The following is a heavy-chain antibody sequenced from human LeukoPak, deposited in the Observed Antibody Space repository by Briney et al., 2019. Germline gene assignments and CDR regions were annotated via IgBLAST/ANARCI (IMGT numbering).Heavy chain of an antibody. J-gene: IGHJ3*02. CDR3: ASRYYYDSSEDI. Sequence: SVKVSCKASGGTFSSYATSWVRQAPGQGLEWMGRIIPIFGTANYAQKFQGRVTITTDGSTSTAYMELSSLRSEDTAVYYCASRYYYDSSEDIWGQGTMVTVSS. V-gene: IGHV1-69*05. CDR2: IIPIFGTA. CDR1: GGTFSSYA. D-gene: IGHD3-22*01.